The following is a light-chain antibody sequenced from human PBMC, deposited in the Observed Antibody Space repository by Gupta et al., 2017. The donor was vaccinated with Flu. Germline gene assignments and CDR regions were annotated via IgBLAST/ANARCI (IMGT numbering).Light chain of an antibody. CDR3: SSYTSSSTDV. CDR2: EVR. Sequence: QSALTQPPSVCGSPAQSVTISCTGTSSDVGNYNRVSWYQQYPGTARKIIIYEVRNRPSGVPDRFSGSKSGNTASLTISGLQAEDDADVDCSSYTSSSTDVFGTGTKVTVL. J-gene: IGLJ1*01. CDR1: SSDVGNYNR. V-gene: IGLV2-18*02.